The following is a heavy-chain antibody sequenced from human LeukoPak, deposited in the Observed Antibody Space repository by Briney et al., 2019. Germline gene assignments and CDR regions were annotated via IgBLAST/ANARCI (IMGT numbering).Heavy chain of an antibody. D-gene: IGHD5-24*01. CDR1: GGSISSGGYS. CDR2: IYHSGST. Sequence: ASETLSLTCAVSGGSISSGGYSWSWIRQPPGKGLEWIGYIYHSGSTYYNPSLKSRVTISVGTSKNQFSLKLSSVTAADTAVYYCARGPSYKYAFDIWGQGTMVTVSS. CDR3: ARGPSYKYAFDI. J-gene: IGHJ3*02. V-gene: IGHV4-30-2*01.